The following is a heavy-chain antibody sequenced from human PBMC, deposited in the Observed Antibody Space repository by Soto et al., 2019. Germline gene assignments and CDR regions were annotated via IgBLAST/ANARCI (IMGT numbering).Heavy chain of an antibody. CDR1: GGSFSGYY. Sequence: PSETLSLTCAVYGGSFSGYYWTWIRQPPGTGLEWIGEINHSGSTNYNPSLKSRVTISVDTSKNQFSLKLTSVTAADTAVYYCARHPPIARFENGLDVWGQGTMVTVSS. D-gene: IGHD3-3*01. CDR3: ARHPPIARFENGLDV. CDR2: INHSGST. V-gene: IGHV4-34*01. J-gene: IGHJ6*02.